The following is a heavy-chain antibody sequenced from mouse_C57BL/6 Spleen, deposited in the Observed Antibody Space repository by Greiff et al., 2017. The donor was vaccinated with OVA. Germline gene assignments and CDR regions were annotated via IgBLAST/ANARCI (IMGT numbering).Heavy chain of an antibody. CDR2: INPGSGGT. Sequence: QVTLKVSGAELVRPGTSVKVSCKASGYAFTNYLIEWVKQRPGQGLEWIGVINPGSGGTNYNEKFKGKATLTADKSSSTAYMQLSSLTSEDSAVYFCARSTYGSPDYWGQGTTLTVSS. CDR3: ARSTYGSPDY. D-gene: IGHD1-1*01. V-gene: IGHV1-54*01. J-gene: IGHJ2*01. CDR1: GYAFTNYL.